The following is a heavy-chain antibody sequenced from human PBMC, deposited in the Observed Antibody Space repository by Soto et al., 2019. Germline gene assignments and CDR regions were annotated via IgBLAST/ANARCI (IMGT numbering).Heavy chain of an antibody. CDR2: INSDGSST. CDR1: GFTISSYW. CDR3: ARDRIFVNWFDP. D-gene: IGHD2-15*01. Sequence: GGSLRLSCAASGFTISSYWMHWVRQAPGKGLVWVSRINSDGSSTSYADSVKGRFTISRDNAKNTLYLQMNSLRAEDTAVYYCARDRIFVNWFDPWGQGTLVTVS. J-gene: IGHJ5*02. V-gene: IGHV3-74*01.